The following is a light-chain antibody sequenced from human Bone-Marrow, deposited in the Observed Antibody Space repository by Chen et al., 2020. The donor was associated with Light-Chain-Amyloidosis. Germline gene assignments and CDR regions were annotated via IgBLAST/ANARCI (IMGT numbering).Light chain of an antibody. CDR3: QSADSSGTYEVI. CDR1: DLPTKY. Sequence: SYELTQPPSVSVSPGQTARHTCSGDDLPTKYAYWYQQKPGQAPVLVIHRETERPSGISERFSGSSSGTTATLTISGVQAEDEADYHCQSADSSGTYEVIFGGGTKLTVL. CDR2: RET. V-gene: IGLV3-25*03. J-gene: IGLJ2*01.